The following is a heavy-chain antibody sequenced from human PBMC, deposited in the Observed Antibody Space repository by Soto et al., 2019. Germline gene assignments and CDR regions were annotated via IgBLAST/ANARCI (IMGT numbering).Heavy chain of an antibody. V-gene: IGHV6-1*01. D-gene: IGHD3-3*01. CDR2: TYYRSKWYT. CDR3: TTGATSGRYVNYYCGIYV. J-gene: IGHJ6*02. CDR1: GDSVASNSAA. Sequence: SQTLSLTCAISGDSVASNSAAWNWIRQSPSRGLEWLGRTYYRSKWYTDYAESVKSRITINPDTSKNQVSLQLKSVTPEDTAVYYCTTGATSGRYVNYYCGIYVWGQGTTVTVSS.